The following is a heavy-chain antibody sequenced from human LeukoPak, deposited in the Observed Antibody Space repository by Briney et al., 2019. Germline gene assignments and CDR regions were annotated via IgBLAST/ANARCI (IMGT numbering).Heavy chain of an antibody. V-gene: IGHV4-61*01. CDR1: GGSVSSGSYY. Sequence: SETLSLTCTVSGGSVSSGSYYWSWIRQPPGKGLEWVGYIYYSGSTNYNPSLKSRVTISVDMSKNQFSLKLSSVTAADTAVYYCARSQGSSSSVPYYYYGMDVWGQGTTVTVSS. J-gene: IGHJ6*02. CDR3: ARSQGSSSSVPYYYYGMDV. D-gene: IGHD6-13*01. CDR2: IYYSGST.